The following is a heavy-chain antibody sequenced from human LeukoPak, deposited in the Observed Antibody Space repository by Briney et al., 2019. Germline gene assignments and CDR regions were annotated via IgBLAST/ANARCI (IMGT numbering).Heavy chain of an antibody. CDR2: ISGSGGST. CDR3: AKDRFGGSYDCFDY. V-gene: IGHV3-23*01. CDR1: GFTFGDYA. J-gene: IGHJ4*02. D-gene: IGHD1-26*01. Sequence: GGSLRLSCTASGFTFGDYAMSWVRQAPGKGLEWVSVISGSGGSTYYADSVKGRFTISRDNSKNTLYLQMNSLRAEDTAVYYCAKDRFGGSYDCFDYWGQGTLVTVSS.